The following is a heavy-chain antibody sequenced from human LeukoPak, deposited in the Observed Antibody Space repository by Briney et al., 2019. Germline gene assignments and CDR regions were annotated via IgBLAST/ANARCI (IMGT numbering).Heavy chain of an antibody. Sequence: GASVTVSFKASGYTFTSYGISWVRQAPGQGLEWMGWISVYNGNTNYAQTLQGRVTMTTDTSTSTAYMELRSLRSDDTAVYYCASQGQWLAPETYYYYYGMDVWGQGTTVTVSS. CDR2: ISVYNGNT. CDR1: GYTFTSYG. J-gene: IGHJ6*02. V-gene: IGHV1-18*01. D-gene: IGHD6-19*01. CDR3: ASQGQWLAPETYYYYYGMDV.